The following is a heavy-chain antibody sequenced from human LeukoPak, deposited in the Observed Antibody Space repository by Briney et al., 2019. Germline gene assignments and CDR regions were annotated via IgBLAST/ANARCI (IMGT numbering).Heavy chain of an antibody. Sequence: GGSLRLSCAASGFTFSSYWMSWVRQAPGKGLEWVANIKQDGSEKYYVDSVKGRFTISRDNAKSSLYLQMNSLRAEDTAVYYCARARLGELSLGDYFDYWGQGTLVIVSS. CDR2: IKQDGSEK. CDR1: GFTFSSYW. V-gene: IGHV3-7*01. D-gene: IGHD3-16*02. J-gene: IGHJ4*02. CDR3: ARARLGELSLGDYFDY.